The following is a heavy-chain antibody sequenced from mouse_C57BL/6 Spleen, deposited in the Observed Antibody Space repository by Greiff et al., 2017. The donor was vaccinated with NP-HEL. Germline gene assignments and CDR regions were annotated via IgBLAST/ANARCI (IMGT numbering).Heavy chain of an antibody. J-gene: IGHJ1*03. CDR1: GFTFSDYG. D-gene: IGHD1-1*01. CDR2: ISSGSSTI. Sequence: EVKVEESGGGLVKPGGSLKLSCAASGFTFSDYGMHWVRQAPEKGLEWVAYISSGSSTIYYADTVKGRFTISRDNAKNTLFLQMTSLRSEDTAMYYCARNYYGSRGYFDVWGTGTTVTVSS. V-gene: IGHV5-17*01. CDR3: ARNYYGSRGYFDV.